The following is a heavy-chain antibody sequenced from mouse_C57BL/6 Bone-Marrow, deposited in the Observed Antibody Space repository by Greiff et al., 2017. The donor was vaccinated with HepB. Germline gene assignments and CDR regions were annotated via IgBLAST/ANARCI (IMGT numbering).Heavy chain of an antibody. J-gene: IGHJ3*01. CDR3: ATSYGNYGAY. CDR2: IYPGSGNT. Sequence: QVQLKQSGPELVKPGASVKISCKASGYSFTSYYIHWVKQRPGQGLEWIGWIYPGSGNTKYNEKFKGKATLTADTSSSTAYMQLSSLTSEDSAVYYCATSYGNYGAYWGQGTLVTVSA. D-gene: IGHD2-10*01. V-gene: IGHV1-66*01. CDR1: GYSFTSYY.